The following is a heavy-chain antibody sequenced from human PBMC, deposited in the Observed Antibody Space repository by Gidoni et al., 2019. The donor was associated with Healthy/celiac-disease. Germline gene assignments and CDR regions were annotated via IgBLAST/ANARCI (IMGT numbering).Heavy chain of an antibody. J-gene: IGHJ4*02. Sequence: QVQLVQSGAEVQKPWSLVTVSCKASGGTFSSYAISWVRQAPGQGLEWMGGISPSFGKANYAKKFKGRVTITEEKSTSTAYMELSSLRSEDTAVYYCATHDPHGYWGQGTLVTVSS. V-gene: IGHV1-69*06. CDR1: GGTFSSYA. CDR2: ISPSFGKA. CDR3: ATHDPHGY.